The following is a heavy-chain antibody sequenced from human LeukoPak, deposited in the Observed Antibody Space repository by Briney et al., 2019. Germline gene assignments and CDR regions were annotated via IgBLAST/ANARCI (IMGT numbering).Heavy chain of an antibody. CDR2: IYPGDSDT. CDR1: GSSFTSYW. CDR3: ARRVREENYDILTGYLN. Sequence: GGSLKISCKGSGSSFTSYWIGWGRQVPGKGLEWMGIIYPGDSDTRYSPSFQGQVTISADKSISTAYLQWSSLKASDTAMYYCARRVREENYDILTGYLNWGQGTLVTVSS. V-gene: IGHV5-51*01. J-gene: IGHJ4*02. D-gene: IGHD3-9*01.